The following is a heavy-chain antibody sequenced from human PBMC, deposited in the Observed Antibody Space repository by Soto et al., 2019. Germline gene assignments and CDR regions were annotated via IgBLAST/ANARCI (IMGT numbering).Heavy chain of an antibody. CDR2: IYPGDLDT. J-gene: IGHJ6*02. V-gene: IGHV5-51*01. CDR3: ARSIAVTGTYFSGLDV. D-gene: IGHD6-19*01. CDR1: GYNFPSYW. Sequence: GESLKISCKASGYNFPSYWINWVRQMPGKGLEWMGIIYPGDLDTRYTSSFQGHVIISADKSSSTVYLQWSSLKASDTAIYYCARSIAVTGTYFSGLDVWGQGTPVTVSS.